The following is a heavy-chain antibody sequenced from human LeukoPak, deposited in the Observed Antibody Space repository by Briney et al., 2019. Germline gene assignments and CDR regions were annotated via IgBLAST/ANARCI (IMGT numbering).Heavy chain of an antibody. CDR3: ARDGSIHDYGDYAPYFDY. Sequence: ASVKVSCKASGYTFTSYGISWVRQAPGQGLEWMGWISAYNGNTNYAQKLQGRVTMTTDTSTSTAYMELRSLRSDDTAVYYCARDGSIHDYGDYAPYFDYWGQGTLVTVSS. CDR2: ISAYNGNT. V-gene: IGHV1-18*01. CDR1: GYTFTSYG. J-gene: IGHJ4*02. D-gene: IGHD4-17*01.